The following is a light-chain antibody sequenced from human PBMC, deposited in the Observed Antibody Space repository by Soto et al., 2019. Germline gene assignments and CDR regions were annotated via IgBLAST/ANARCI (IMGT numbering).Light chain of an antibody. CDR2: EGS. CDR3: CSYAGSQV. V-gene: IGLV2-23*01. CDR1: SSDVGSYNL. J-gene: IGLJ2*01. Sequence: QSVLTQPASVSGSPGQSITISCTGTSSDVGSYNLVSWYQQHPGKAPKLMIYEGSKRPSGVSNRFSGSKSGNTASLTISGLQAEDEADHYCCSYAGSQVFGGGTKVTVL.